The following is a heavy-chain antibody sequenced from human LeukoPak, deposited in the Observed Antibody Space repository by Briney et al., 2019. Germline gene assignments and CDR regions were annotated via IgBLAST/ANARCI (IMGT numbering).Heavy chain of an antibody. V-gene: IGHV5-51*01. CDR3: ASIGTSSGYYYPFDY. J-gene: IGHJ4*02. CDR1: GYSFTTYW. D-gene: IGHD3-22*01. CDR2: IYPGDSDT. Sequence: GESLKISCKGSGYSFTTYWIGWVRQMPGKGQEWMGIIYPGDSDTRYSPSFQGQVTISADKSISTAYLQWSSLKASDTAMYYCASIGTSSGYYYPFDYWGQGTLVTVSS.